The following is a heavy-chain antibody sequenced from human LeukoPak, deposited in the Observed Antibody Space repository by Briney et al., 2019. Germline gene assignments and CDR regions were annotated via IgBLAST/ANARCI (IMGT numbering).Heavy chain of an antibody. V-gene: IGHV3-53*01. CDR1: GLTVSSNY. J-gene: IGHJ4*02. D-gene: IGHD6-13*01. CDR2: IYSGGST. Sequence: GGSLRLSCAASGLTVSSNYMSWVRQAPGKGLEWVSVIYSGGSTYYADSVKGRFTISRDNSKNTLYLQMNSLRAEDTAVYYCAKSLSGLYSSSWYYFDYWGQGTLVTVSS. CDR3: AKSLSGLYSSSWYYFDY.